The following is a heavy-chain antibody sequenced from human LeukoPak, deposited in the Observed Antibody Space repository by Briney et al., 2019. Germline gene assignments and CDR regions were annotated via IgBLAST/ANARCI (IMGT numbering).Heavy chain of an antibody. Sequence: ASVTVSCKASGYTFTSYGISWVRQAPGQGLEWMGWISAYNGNTNYAQKLQGRVTMTTDTSTSTAYMELRSLRSDDTAVYYCAIEGYCSGGSCPGWFDPWGQGTLVTVSS. D-gene: IGHD2-15*01. CDR2: ISAYNGNT. V-gene: IGHV1-18*01. J-gene: IGHJ5*02. CDR1: GYTFTSYG. CDR3: AIEGYCSGGSCPGWFDP.